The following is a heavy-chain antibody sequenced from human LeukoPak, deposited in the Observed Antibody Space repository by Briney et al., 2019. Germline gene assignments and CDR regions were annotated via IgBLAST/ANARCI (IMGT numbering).Heavy chain of an antibody. CDR3: ARDGMAMTTDY. V-gene: IGHV1-2*02. D-gene: IGHD5-24*01. J-gene: IGHJ4*02. Sequence: ASVKVSCKASGYTFTGYYMHWVRQAPGQGLEWMGWINPNSGGINYAQKFQGRVTMTRDTSISTAYMELSRLRPDDTAVYYCARDGMAMTTDYWGQGTLVTVPS. CDR1: GYTFTGYY. CDR2: INPNSGGI.